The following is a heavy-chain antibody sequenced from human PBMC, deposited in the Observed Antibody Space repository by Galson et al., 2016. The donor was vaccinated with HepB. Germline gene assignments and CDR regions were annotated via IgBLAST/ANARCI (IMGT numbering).Heavy chain of an antibody. D-gene: IGHD1-26*01. CDR1: GFTFSNYG. CDR3: VQGSTAPAV. Sequence: SLRLSCAASGFTFSNYGMTWVRQAPGKGLEVVSSISRSGDSTDYAESVKGRFTISRDNSKNTLPLQMNSLTADDTAIYYCVQGSTAPAVWGKGTTVTVSS. CDR2: ISRSGDST. V-gene: IGHV3-23*01. J-gene: IGHJ6*04.